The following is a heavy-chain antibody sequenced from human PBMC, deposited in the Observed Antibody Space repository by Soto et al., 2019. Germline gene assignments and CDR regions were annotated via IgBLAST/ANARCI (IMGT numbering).Heavy chain of an antibody. CDR3: ARVRGSSYYYYGMDV. Sequence: ETLSLTCAVYGGSFSGYYWSWIRQPPGKGLEWIGEINHSGSTNYNPSLKSRVTISVDTSKNRFSLKLSSVTAADTAVYYCARVRGSSYYYYGMDVWGQGTTVTVSS. CDR2: INHSGST. J-gene: IGHJ6*02. D-gene: IGHD6-6*01. CDR1: GGSFSGYY. V-gene: IGHV4-34*01.